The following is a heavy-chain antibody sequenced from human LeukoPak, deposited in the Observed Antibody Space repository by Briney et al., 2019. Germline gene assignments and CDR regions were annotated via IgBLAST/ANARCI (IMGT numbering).Heavy chain of an antibody. CDR1: GFTFNSYW. CDR3: VRDGGVGGYDLLDY. D-gene: IGHD5-12*01. J-gene: IGHJ4*02. CDR2: INQDGSEE. Sequence: GGSLRLSCATSGFTFNSYWMTWVRQAPGKGLEWVAQINQDGSEEYYMDSVKARFTISRDNAKNSVFLQMNSLRAEDTAVYYCVRDGGVGGYDLLDYWGQGTLVTVSS. V-gene: IGHV3-7*01.